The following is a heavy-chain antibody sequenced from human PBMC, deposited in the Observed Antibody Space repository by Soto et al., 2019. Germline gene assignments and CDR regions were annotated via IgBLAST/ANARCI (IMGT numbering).Heavy chain of an antibody. CDR2: ISSDGSTT. D-gene: IGHD4-4*01. J-gene: IGHJ4*02. Sequence: GGSLRLSCAASGFTVSSNWMHWVRQAPGKGLVWVSRISSDGSTTNYADSVKGRFTISRDNAKSTLYLQMNSLRAEDTAVFYCARGYNNYGAVLLFWGQGALVTVSS. V-gene: IGHV3-74*01. CDR3: ARGYNNYGAVLLF. CDR1: GFTVSSNW.